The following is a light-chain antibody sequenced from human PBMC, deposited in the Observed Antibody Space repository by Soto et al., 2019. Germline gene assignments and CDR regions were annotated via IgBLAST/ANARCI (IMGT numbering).Light chain of an antibody. CDR3: ASWDNNLSGYV. J-gene: IGLJ1*01. CDR2: RNT. V-gene: IGLV1-47*01. CDR1: TSNIGKTF. Sequence: QSVLTQPPSASGTPGQTVNISCSGSTSNIGKTFVYWYQHFPGAAPKLLIYRNTLRPSGVPDRFSAYKSGTSTSLAISGLRSADEADYYCASWDNNLSGYVFGTGTKVPVL.